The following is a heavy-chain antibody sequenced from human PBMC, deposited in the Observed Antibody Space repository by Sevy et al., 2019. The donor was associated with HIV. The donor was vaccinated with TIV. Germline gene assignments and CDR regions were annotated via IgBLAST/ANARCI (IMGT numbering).Heavy chain of an antibody. CDR2: ISYDGSNK. Sequence: GGSLRLSCAASGFTFSSYAMHWVRQAPGEGLEWVAVISYDGSNKYYADSVKGRFTISRDNSKNTLYLQMNSLRAEDTAVYYCARDFPGSAFDIWGQGTMVTVSS. CDR1: GFTFSSYA. J-gene: IGHJ3*02. CDR3: ARDFPGSAFDI. V-gene: IGHV3-30*04.